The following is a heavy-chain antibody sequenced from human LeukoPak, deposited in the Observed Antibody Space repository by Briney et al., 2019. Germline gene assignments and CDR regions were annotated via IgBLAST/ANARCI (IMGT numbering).Heavy chain of an antibody. Sequence: GGPLRLSCAASGFTFSSYAMSWVRQAPGKGLEWVSAISGSGGSTYYADSVKGRFTISRDNSKNTLYLQMNSLRAEDTAVYYCTKICSYSSGWYRDYYYYYYMDVWGKGTTVTVSS. CDR1: GFTFSSYA. J-gene: IGHJ6*03. CDR3: TKICSYSSGWYRDYYYYYYMDV. CDR2: ISGSGGST. V-gene: IGHV3-23*01. D-gene: IGHD6-19*01.